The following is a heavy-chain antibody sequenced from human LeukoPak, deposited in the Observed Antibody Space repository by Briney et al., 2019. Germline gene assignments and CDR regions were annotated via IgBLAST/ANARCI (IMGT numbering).Heavy chain of an antibody. D-gene: IGHD3-10*01. CDR3: ARALLSADAFDI. V-gene: IGHV4-61*05. CDR1: GGSISSSSYY. CDR2: IYYSGST. Sequence: PSETLSLTCTVSGGSISSSSYYWGWIRQPPGKGLEWIGYIYYSGSTNYNPSLKSRVTISVDTSKNQFSLKLSSVTAADTAVYYCARALLSADAFDIWGQGTMVTVSS. J-gene: IGHJ3*02.